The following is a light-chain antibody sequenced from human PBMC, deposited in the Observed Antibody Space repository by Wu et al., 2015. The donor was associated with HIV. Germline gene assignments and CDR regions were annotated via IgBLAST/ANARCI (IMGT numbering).Light chain of an antibody. CDR3: HQYGSSLWT. CDR1: QSVSSTY. Sequence: EIVLTQSPGTLSLSPGERATLSCRASQSVSSTYLAWYQQKPGQAPRLLIYGVSNRASGIPDRFSGSGSGTDFTLTIRRLEPEDFAVYYCHQYGSSLWTFGQGTKVEIK. J-gene: IGKJ1*01. CDR2: GVS. V-gene: IGKV3-20*01.